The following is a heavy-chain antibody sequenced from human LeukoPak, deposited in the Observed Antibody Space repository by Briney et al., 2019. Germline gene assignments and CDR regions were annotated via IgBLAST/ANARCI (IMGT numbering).Heavy chain of an antibody. CDR2: IKKDGSEK. CDR1: GFTFSSYW. J-gene: IGHJ4*02. V-gene: IGHV3-7*01. D-gene: IGHD2-15*01. CDR3: ARVQGYCSDGRCLF. Sequence: PGGSLRLSCAASGFTFSSYWMSWVRQAPGKGLEWVANIKKDGSEKYYVDSVKGRFTISRDNAKNSLYLQMNSLRAEDTAVYYCARVQGYCSDGRCLFWGQGTLVTVSS.